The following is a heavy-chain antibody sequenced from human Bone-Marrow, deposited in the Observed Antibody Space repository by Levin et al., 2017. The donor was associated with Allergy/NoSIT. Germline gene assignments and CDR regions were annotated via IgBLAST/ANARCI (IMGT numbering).Heavy chain of an antibody. D-gene: IGHD2-21*02. V-gene: IGHV3-48*03. Sequence: PGGSLRLSCAASGFTFGSHEMNWVRQAPGKGLEWISYISSSGTTKYYADSVKGRFTISSKNSLYLQMNSLRAEGTAIYYCVRDKRSDGVTPDWYFDLWGRGTLVTVSS. CDR3: VRDKRSDGVTPDWYFDL. CDR1: GFTFGSHE. J-gene: IGHJ2*01. CDR2: ISSSGTTK.